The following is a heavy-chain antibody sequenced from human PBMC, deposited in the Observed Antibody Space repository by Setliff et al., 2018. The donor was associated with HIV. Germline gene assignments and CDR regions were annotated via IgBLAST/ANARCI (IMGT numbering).Heavy chain of an antibody. Sequence: GASVKVSCKASGGTFSSYAISWVRQAPGQGLEWMGGIIPIVGTANYAQKVQGRVTITTDESTSTAYMELSSLRSEDTAVYYCAVGGRHQLNFDYWGQGTLVTVSS. J-gene: IGHJ4*02. V-gene: IGHV1-69*05. CDR2: IIPIVGTA. D-gene: IGHD3-10*01. CDR1: GGTFSSYA. CDR3: AVGGRHQLNFDY.